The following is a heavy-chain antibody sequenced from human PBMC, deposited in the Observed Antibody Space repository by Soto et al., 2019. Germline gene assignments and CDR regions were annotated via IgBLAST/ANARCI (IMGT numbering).Heavy chain of an antibody. CDR1: GGSISSGDYY. Sequence: PSETLSLTCTVPGGSISSGDYYWSWIRQPPGKGLEWIGYIYYSGSTYYNPSLKSRVTISVDTSKNQFSLKLSSVTAADTAVYYCARERSHCSSTSCYPTARWFDPWGQGTLVTVSS. J-gene: IGHJ5*02. V-gene: IGHV4-30-4*01. D-gene: IGHD2-2*01. CDR3: ARERSHCSSTSCYPTARWFDP. CDR2: IYYSGST.